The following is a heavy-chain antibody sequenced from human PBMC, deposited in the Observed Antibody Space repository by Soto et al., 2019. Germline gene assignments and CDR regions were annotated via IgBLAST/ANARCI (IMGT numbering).Heavy chain of an antibody. CDR3: ARDGRDGYNGYYYYGMDV. D-gene: IGHD5-12*01. CDR1: CGSISSYY. J-gene: IGHJ6*02. V-gene: IGHV4-59*01. CDR2: IYYSGST. Sequence: SETLSLTCTVSCGSISSYYWSWIRQPPGKGLEWIGYIYYSGSTNYNPSLKSRVTISVDTSKNQFSLKLSSVTAADTAVYYCARDGRDGYNGYYYYGMDVWGQGTTVTVSS.